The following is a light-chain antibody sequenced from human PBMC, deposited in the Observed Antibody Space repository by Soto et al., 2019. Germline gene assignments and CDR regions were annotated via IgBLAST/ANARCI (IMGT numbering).Light chain of an antibody. J-gene: IGLJ3*02. CDR2: DVS. Sequence: QSVLTQPASVSGSPGQSITISCTGTSSDVGGYNYVSWYQQHPGKAPKLMIYDVSNRPSGVSNRFSGSKSGNTASLTISGLQAEDEADYYCSSYTSSSILEVFGGGTKVTVL. CDR3: SSYTSSSILEV. CDR1: SSDVGGYNY. V-gene: IGLV2-14*01.